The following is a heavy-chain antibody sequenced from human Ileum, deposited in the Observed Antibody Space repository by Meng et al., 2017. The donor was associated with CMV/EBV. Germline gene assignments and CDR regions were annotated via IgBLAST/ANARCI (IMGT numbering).Heavy chain of an antibody. CDR1: CFSRSSSGVG. CDR3: VHPASGASLDFQH. V-gene: IGHV2-5*02. J-gene: IGHJ1*01. Sequence: HNAFKESGPTLLIHTQTLPLTVSCSCFSRSSSGVGGGWIRQPPGKALEWLAFIYWDDDKRYSPFLKSRLTITKDTSKNQVVLTMTNMDPVDTGTYYCVHPASGASLDFQHWGQGTLVTVSS. D-gene: IGHD2-15*01. CDR2: IYWDDDK.